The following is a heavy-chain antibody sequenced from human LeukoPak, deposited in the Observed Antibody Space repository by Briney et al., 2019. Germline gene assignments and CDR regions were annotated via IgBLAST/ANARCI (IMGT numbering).Heavy chain of an antibody. CDR2: IRYDGSNR. CDR3: ARDNGANWGYAY. Sequence: GGSLRLSCAASGFTFRSYAMHWVRQAPGKGLEWVAVIRYDGSNRYYTDSVRGRFTVSRDNSKNTLSLQMNSLRAEDTGVYYCARDNGANWGYAYWGQGTLVTVSS. CDR1: GFTFRSYA. V-gene: IGHV3-30*04. D-gene: IGHD7-27*01. J-gene: IGHJ4*02.